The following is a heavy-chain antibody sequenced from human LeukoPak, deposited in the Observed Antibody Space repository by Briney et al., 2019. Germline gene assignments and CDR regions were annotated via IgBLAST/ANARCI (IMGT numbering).Heavy chain of an antibody. CDR1: GGSISSGDYY. Sequence: PSETLSLTCTVSGGSISSGDYYWSWIRQPPGKGLEWIGYIYYSGSTYYNPSLKSRVTISVDTSKNQFSLKLTSVTAADTAVYYCARDMTGNYFFDSWGQGTLVTVSS. V-gene: IGHV4-30-4*08. J-gene: IGHJ4*02. D-gene: IGHD1-7*01. CDR2: IYYSGST. CDR3: ARDMTGNYFFDS.